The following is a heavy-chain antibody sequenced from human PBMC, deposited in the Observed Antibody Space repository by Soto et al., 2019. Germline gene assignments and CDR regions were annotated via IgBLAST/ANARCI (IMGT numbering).Heavy chain of an antibody. CDR3: ARGHYYYGMDV. CDR2: IYYSGTT. J-gene: IGHJ6*02. V-gene: IGHV4-30-2*01. CDR1: NGSVSSGTYS. Sequence: SETLSLTCTVSNGSVSSGTYSWSWVRQPPGKGLEWIGYIYYSGTTYYTPSLKSRLTMSMDRANDHFSLNLTSVTAADTAVYFCARGHYYYGMDVWGQGITVTV.